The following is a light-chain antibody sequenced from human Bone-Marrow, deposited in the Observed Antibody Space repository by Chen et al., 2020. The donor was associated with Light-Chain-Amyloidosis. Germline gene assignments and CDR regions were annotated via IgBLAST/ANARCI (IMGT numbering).Light chain of an antibody. Sequence: SYELTQPLSLSVSPGQTARITCSGDDLPTKYAYWYQQKPGQAPVLVIHRDTERPSGISERFSGSISGKTATLTISGVQAEDEADYHCQSADSSGTYEVIFGGGTKLTVL. V-gene: IGLV3-25*03. J-gene: IGLJ2*01. CDR1: DLPTKY. CDR3: QSADSSGTYEVI. CDR2: RDT.